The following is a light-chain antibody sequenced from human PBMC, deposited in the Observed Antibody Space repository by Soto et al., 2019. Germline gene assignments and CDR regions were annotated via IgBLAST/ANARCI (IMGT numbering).Light chain of an antibody. J-gene: IGKJ5*01. CDR2: DAS. CDR1: QSVSSY. V-gene: IGKV3-11*01. Sequence: DSVLPQSPGTLSLSPGERATLSCRASQSVSSYLAWYQQKPGQAPRLLIYDASNRATGIPARFSGSGSGTDFTLTISSLEPEDFAVYYCQQRTNCPPIPLGEGTRLEIK. CDR3: QQRTNCPPIP.